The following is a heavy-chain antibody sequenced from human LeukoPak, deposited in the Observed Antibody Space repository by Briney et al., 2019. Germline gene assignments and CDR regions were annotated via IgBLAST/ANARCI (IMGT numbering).Heavy chain of an antibody. J-gene: IGHJ5*02. Sequence: PSETLSLTWTVSGGSISSYYWSWIRQPAGKGLEWIGRIYTSGSTNYNPSLKSRVTMSVDTSKNQFSLKLSPVTAADTAVYYCARRGRVVSGSYDWFDPWGQGTLVTVSS. D-gene: IGHD2-21*01. CDR1: GGSISSYY. V-gene: IGHV4-4*07. CDR3: ARRGRVVSGSYDWFDP. CDR2: IYTSGST.